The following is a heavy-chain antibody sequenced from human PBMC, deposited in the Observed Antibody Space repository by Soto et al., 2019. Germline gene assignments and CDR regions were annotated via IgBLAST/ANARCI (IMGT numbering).Heavy chain of an antibody. CDR3: ARNYYDSCGTYIRTNDAFDI. J-gene: IGHJ3*02. Sequence: QVQLVESGGGVVQPGRSLRLSCAASGFTFSSYGMHWVRQAPGKGLEWVAVIWYDGSNKYYADSVKGRFTISRDNSKNTLYLQMNSLRAEDTDVYYCARNYYDSCGTYIRTNDAFDIWGQGTMVTVSS. D-gene: IGHD3-22*01. CDR2: IWYDGSNK. CDR1: GFTFSSYG. V-gene: IGHV3-33*01.